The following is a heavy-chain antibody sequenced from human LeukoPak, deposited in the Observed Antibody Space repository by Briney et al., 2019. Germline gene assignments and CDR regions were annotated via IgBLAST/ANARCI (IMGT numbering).Heavy chain of an antibody. CDR2: INWNGGST. D-gene: IGHD4-11*01. J-gene: IGHJ6*02. CDR1: GFTFDDYG. Sequence: GGSLRLSCAASGFTFDDYGMSWVRQAPGKGLEWVSGINWNGGSTGYADSVKGRFTISRDNAKNSLYLQINSLRAEDTALYHCRRGADYSNYDSSPRHYGMDVWGQGTTVTVSS. V-gene: IGHV3-20*01. CDR3: RRGADYSNYDSSPRHYGMDV.